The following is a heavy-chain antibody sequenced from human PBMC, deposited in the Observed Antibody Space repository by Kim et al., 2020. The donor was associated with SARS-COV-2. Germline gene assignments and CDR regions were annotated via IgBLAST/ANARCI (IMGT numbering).Heavy chain of an antibody. J-gene: IGHJ4*02. CDR3: ATLEYRVDY. CDR2: NT. Sequence: NTTDSPSFQGHVTISADKSISTAYLQWSSLKASDTAMYYCATLEYRVDYWGQGTLVTVSS. V-gene: IGHV5-10-1*01. D-gene: IGHD1-1*01.